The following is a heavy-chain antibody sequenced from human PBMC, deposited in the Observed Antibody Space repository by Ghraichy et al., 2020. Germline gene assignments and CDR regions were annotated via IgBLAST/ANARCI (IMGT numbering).Heavy chain of an antibody. CDR1: GFSLTTSGMC. CDR2: IDWDDDK. Sequence: SGPTLVKPTQTLTLTCSFSGFSLTTSGMCVNWIRQPPGKALEWLARIDWDDDKYYSTSLKTRLTISKDTSKNQVVLTMTNMDPVDTATYYCARSQRSGNYYYYMDVWGKGTTVTVSS. CDR3: ARSQRSGNYYYYMDV. V-gene: IGHV2-70*11. D-gene: IGHD5-24*01. J-gene: IGHJ6*03.